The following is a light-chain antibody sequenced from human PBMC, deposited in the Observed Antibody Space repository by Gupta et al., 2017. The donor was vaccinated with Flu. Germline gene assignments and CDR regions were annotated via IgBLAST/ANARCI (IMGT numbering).Light chain of an antibody. CDR2: DLN. CDR1: SSDVGGYNF. CDR3: SSYAGTNNLV. Sequence: SVTISCTGSSSDVGGYNFVSWYQQHSGKAPKLMIYDLNRRPSGVPVRFSGSRSGNTASLTVSGLQAEDEADYYCSSYAGTNNLVFGGGTRLTVL. V-gene: IGLV2-8*01. J-gene: IGLJ2*01.